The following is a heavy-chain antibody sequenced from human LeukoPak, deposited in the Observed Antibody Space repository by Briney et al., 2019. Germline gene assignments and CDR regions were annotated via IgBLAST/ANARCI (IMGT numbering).Heavy chain of an antibody. J-gene: IGHJ5*02. Sequence: SQTLSLTCSVSGGSISSSTYYWSWIRQHPGEGLEWLGYMHYSGTAYYNPSLKSRLTISVDTSKNHFSLKLTSVTAADTAMYYCARYYHDSGGYSGWFDPWGQGALVTVSS. D-gene: IGHD3-22*01. CDR3: ARYYHDSGGYSGWFDP. CDR2: MHYSGTA. V-gene: IGHV4-31*03. CDR1: GGSISSSTYY.